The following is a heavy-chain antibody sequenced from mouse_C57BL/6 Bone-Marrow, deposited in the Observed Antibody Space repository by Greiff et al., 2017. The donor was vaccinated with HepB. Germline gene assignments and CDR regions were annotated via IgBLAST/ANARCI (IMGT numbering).Heavy chain of an antibody. J-gene: IGHJ3*01. CDR3: ARAGYFAY. D-gene: IGHD2-14*01. CDR2: IDPSDSYT. V-gene: IGHV1-50*01. CDR1: GYTFTSYW. Sequence: VQLQQPGAELVKPGASVKLSCKASGYTFTSYWMQWVKQRPGQGLEWIGEIDPSDSYTNYNQKFKGKATLTVDTSSSTAYMQLSSLTASDSAVYHCARAGYFAYWGQGTLVTVSA.